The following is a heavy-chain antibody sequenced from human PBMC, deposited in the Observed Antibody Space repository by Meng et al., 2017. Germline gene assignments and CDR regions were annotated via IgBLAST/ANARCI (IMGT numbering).Heavy chain of an antibody. J-gene: IGHJ4*02. CDR1: GYTLTSYA. V-gene: IGHV7-4-1*02. CDR3: AREGRVDFDY. Sequence: QVQLVQSGSELRKPGASVKVSCKASGYTLTSYAINWLRQAPGQGLQWMGWIDTKTGNPTYVPGFTGRLVFSLDTSVSTAYLQISSLKAEDTAVYYCAREGRVDFDYWGQGTLVTVSS. CDR2: IDTKTGNP. D-gene: IGHD1-26*01.